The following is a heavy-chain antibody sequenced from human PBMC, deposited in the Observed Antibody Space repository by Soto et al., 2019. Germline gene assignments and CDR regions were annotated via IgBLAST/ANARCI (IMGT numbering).Heavy chain of an antibody. J-gene: IGHJ4*02. V-gene: IGHV5-10-1*01. D-gene: IGHD3-22*01. CDR2: IDPSDSYT. CDR3: ARWGSRSSLYYYDSSGLTH. Sequence: GESLKISCKGSGYSFTSYWISWVRQMPGKGLEWMGRIDPSDSYTNYSPSFQGHVTISADKSISTAYLQWSSLKASDTAMYYCARWGSRSSLYYYDSSGLTHGGQGTMVTVYS. CDR1: GYSFTSYW.